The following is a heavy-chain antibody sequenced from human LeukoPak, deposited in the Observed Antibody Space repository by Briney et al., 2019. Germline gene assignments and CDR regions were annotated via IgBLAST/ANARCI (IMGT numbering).Heavy chain of an antibody. CDR2: MHPTGDST. V-gene: IGHV1-46*01. CDR1: GYTFTKYY. CDR3: ARHDFDLPMIYSFFVH. D-gene: IGHD3-3*01. J-gene: IGHJ5*02. Sequence: ASVKVSCRASGYTFTKYYMNWVRRAPGQGLEWMGIMHPTGDSTNYAQKFQGRVTLTRDTSTGTFYMELSSLTSEDTAVYYCARHDFDLPMIYSFFVHWGQGTLVTVSS.